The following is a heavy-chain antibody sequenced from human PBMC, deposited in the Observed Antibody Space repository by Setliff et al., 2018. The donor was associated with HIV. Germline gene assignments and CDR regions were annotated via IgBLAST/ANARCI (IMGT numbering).Heavy chain of an antibody. Sequence: PGGSLRLSCAASGFTFSNAWMHWVRQVPGKGLVWVSRINSDGSSTTYADFVKGRFTISRDNAKNTLYLQMNSLRAEDTAVYSCARARGGNSEWSYWGQGTLVTVSS. CDR1: GFTFSNAW. D-gene: IGHD2-15*01. V-gene: IGHV3-74*03. J-gene: IGHJ4*02. CDR3: ARARGGNSEWSY. CDR2: INSDGSST.